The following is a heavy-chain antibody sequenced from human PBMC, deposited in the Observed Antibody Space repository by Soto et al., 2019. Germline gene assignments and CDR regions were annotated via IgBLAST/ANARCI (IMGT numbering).Heavy chain of an antibody. J-gene: IGHJ4*02. CDR3: ARDPPYSSGQIDY. V-gene: IGHV3-48*02. Sequence: PGKGLEWVSAISGSSSTIYYADSVKGRFTISIDNAKNSLYLQMNSLRDEDTAVYYCARDPPYSSGQIDYWGQGTLVTVSS. CDR2: ISGSSSTI. D-gene: IGHD6-19*01.